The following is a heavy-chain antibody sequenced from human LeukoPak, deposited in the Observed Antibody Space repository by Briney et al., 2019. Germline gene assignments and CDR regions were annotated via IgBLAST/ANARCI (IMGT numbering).Heavy chain of an antibody. J-gene: IGHJ5*02. D-gene: IGHD4-17*01. V-gene: IGHV3-48*03. CDR2: ISSSGSTI. Sequence: GGSLRLSCAASGFTFSSYEMNWVRQAPGKGLEWVSYISSSGSTIYYADSVKGRFTISRDSAKNSLYLQMNSLRAEDTAVYYCARDTGDYGDHTGWFHWFDPWGQGTLVTVSS. CDR3: ARDTGDYGDHTGWFHWFDP. CDR1: GFTFSSYE.